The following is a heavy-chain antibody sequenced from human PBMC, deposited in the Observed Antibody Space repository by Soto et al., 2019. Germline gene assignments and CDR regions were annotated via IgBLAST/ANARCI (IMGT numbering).Heavy chain of an antibody. CDR1: GGSISSYY. D-gene: IGHD2-15*01. CDR3: ATNCSGGSCYSSDAFDI. V-gene: IGHV4-59*01. J-gene: IGHJ3*02. CDR2: IYYSGST. Sequence: QVQLQESGPGLVKPSETLSLTCTVSGGSISSYYWSWIRQPPGKGLEWIGYIYYSGSTNYNPSLKSRVTISVDTSKNQFSLKLSSVTAADTAVYYCATNCSGGSCYSSDAFDIWGQGTMVTVSS.